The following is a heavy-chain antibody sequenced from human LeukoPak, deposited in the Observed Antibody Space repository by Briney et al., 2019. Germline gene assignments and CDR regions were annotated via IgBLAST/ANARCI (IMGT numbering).Heavy chain of an antibody. Sequence: GGSLRLSCAAYGFTVSINYMSWVRQAPGKGLEWVSVIYSGGSTYYADSVKGRFTISRDNSKNTLYLQMNSLRAEDTAVYYCARDRNQDGYNSFYWWGQGTLVTVSS. V-gene: IGHV3-66*01. CDR1: GFTVSINY. CDR3: ARDRNQDGYNSFYW. CDR2: IYSGGST. D-gene: IGHD5-12*01. J-gene: IGHJ4*02.